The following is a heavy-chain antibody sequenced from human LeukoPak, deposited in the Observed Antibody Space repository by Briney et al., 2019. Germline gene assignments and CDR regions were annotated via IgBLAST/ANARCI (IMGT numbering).Heavy chain of an antibody. CDR3: ARVGLGGTYYYDSSGYLDLGYNWFDP. Sequence: GASVKVSCKASGYTFTGYYIHWVRQAPGQGFEWMGWINPNSGGTNYAQKFQGRVTMTRDTSISTAYMELSRLRSDDTAVYYCARVGLGGTYYYDSSGYLDLGYNWFDPWGQGTLVTVSS. CDR1: GYTFTGYY. J-gene: IGHJ5*02. V-gene: IGHV1-2*02. CDR2: INPNSGGT. D-gene: IGHD3-22*01.